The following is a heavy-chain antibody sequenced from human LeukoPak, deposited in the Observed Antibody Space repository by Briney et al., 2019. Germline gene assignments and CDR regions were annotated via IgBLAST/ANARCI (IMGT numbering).Heavy chain of an antibody. V-gene: IGHV4-34*01. CDR3: AREGYYDSSGYEVRFDP. CDR1: GGSFSNSY. Sequence: KPSETLSLTCAVYGGSFSNSYWSWIRQPPGKGLEWIGSIYYSGSTYYNPSLKSRVTISVDTSKNQFSLKLSSVTAADTAVYYCAREGYYDSSGYEVRFDPWGQGTLVTVSS. J-gene: IGHJ5*02. CDR2: IYYSGST. D-gene: IGHD3-22*01.